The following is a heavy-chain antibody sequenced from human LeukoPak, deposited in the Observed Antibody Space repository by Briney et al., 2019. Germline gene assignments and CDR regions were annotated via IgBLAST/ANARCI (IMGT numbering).Heavy chain of an antibody. V-gene: IGHV3-74*03. CDR1: GFTFSYYW. D-gene: IGHD3-10*01. Sequence: GGSLRLSCAASGFTFSYYWMHGVRQAPGEGLVWVSRINDDGRTTTYADSVKGRITISRDNAKNTLYLQMSSLRVEDTAVYYCARSGITMVGGASIGLLTFDIWGPGTMVTVSP. J-gene: IGHJ3*02. CDR3: ARSGITMVGGASIGLLTFDI. CDR2: INDDGRTT.